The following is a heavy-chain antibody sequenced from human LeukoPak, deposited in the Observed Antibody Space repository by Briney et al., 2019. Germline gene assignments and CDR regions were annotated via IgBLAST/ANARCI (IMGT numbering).Heavy chain of an antibody. V-gene: IGHV4-59*01. J-gene: IGHJ6*03. CDR2: IYYSGST. CDR1: GGSISSYY. D-gene: IGHD6-19*01. CDR3: ARLRGVAVAGTPYYYYYYMDV. Sequence: SETLSLTCTVSGGSISSYYWSWIRQPPGKGLEWMGYIYYSGSTNYNPSLKSRVTISVDTSKNQFSLKLSSVTAADTAVYYCARLRGVAVAGTPYYYYYYMDVWGKGTTVTVSS.